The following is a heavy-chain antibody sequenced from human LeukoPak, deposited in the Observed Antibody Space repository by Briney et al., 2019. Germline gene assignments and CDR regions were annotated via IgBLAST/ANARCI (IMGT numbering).Heavy chain of an antibody. J-gene: IGHJ4*02. Sequence: GGSLRLSCAASGFTFGSYAMHWVRQAPGKGLEWVAVISYDGSNKYYADSVKGRFTISRDNSKNTLYLQMNSLRAEDTAVYYCAKDLLGGFHYYDSSGYEGYWGQGTLVTVSS. D-gene: IGHD3-22*01. V-gene: IGHV3-30*04. CDR3: AKDLLGGFHYYDSSGYEGY. CDR2: ISYDGSNK. CDR1: GFTFGSYA.